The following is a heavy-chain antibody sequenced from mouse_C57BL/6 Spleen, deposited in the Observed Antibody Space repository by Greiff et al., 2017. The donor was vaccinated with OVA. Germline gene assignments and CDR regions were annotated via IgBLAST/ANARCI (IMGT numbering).Heavy chain of an antibody. J-gene: IGHJ1*03. CDR1: GYSITSGYY. D-gene: IGHD1-1*01. Sequence: ESGPGLVKPSQSLSLTCSVTGYSITSGYYWNWIRQFPGNKLEWMGYISYDGSNNYNQSLNNRLFITRDTSKNQFVLKLNSVTTENTATYDCARVDYSRYFDVWGTGTTVTVSS. V-gene: IGHV3-6*01. CDR3: ARVDYSRYFDV. CDR2: ISYDGSN.